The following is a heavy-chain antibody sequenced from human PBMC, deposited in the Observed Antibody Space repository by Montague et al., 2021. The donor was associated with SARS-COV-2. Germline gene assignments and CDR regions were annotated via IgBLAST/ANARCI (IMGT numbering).Heavy chain of an antibody. V-gene: IGHV4-59*01. CDR1: GGSISSYY. D-gene: IGHD6-19*01. J-gene: IGHJ3*02. CDR3: ASGSGWMGNAFDI. CDR2: IYYSGST. Sequence: SETLSLTCTVSGGSISSYYWSWIRQPPGKGLEWIGYIYYSGSTXXXPSXKSRVTISVDTSKNQFSLKLSSVTTADTAVYYCASGSGWMGNAFDIWGQGTMVTVSS.